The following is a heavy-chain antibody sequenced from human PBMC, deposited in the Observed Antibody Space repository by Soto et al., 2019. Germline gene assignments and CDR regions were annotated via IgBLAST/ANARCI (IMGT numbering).Heavy chain of an antibody. Sequence: SETLSLTCAVYGESFSGFYWSWIRQPPGKGLEWIGEINHRGRTNYNPSLKSRVTISVDTSKNQFSLRLSSVTAADTAVYYCARVSTRGGNDYWGQGALVTVSS. D-gene: IGHD3-10*01. J-gene: IGHJ4*02. CDR1: GESFSGFY. CDR3: ARVSTRGGNDY. CDR2: INHRGRT. V-gene: IGHV4-34*01.